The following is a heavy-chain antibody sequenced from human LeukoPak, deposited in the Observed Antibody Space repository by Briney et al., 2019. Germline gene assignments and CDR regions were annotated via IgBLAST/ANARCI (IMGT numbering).Heavy chain of an antibody. D-gene: IGHD4-17*01. J-gene: IGHJ6*02. V-gene: IGHV3-66*01. Sequence: PGGSLRLSCAASGFTVSSNYMSWVRQAPGKGLEWVSVIYRNENTYYADSVKGRFTISRDNSKNTLYLQMNSLRAEDTAVYYCAREGNYGDPFYYYYGMDVWGQGTTVTVSS. CDR1: GFTVSSNY. CDR2: IYRNENT. CDR3: AREGNYGDPFYYYYGMDV.